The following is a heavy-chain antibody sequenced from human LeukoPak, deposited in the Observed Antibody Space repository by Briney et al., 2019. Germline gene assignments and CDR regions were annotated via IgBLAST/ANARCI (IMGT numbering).Heavy chain of an antibody. CDR3: ARDFKREPRP. V-gene: IGHV3-48*02. Sequence: PGGSLRLSCASSVFTLSSYSMNWVRQARWKGGEGVSYISSSSSTIHYADSVKGRFTISIDSVKKSLYLQMNGLRDEDTAVYYCARDFKREPRPWGQGTLVTVSS. D-gene: IGHD1-26*01. CDR2: ISSSSSTI. CDR1: VFTLSSYS. J-gene: IGHJ5*02.